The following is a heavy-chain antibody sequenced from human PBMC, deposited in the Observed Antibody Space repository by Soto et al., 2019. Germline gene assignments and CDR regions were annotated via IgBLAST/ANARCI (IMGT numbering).Heavy chain of an antibody. V-gene: IGHV1-46*01. D-gene: IGHD3-9*01. CDR2: INPSGGST. J-gene: IGHJ4*02. CDR3: ARGDYDVLTGHYPLDY. Sequence: QVQLVQSGAEVKKPGASVKVSCKASGYSLTTYYMHWMREAPGQGFAWMGIINPSGGSTSYAQHYQDRITMTRDTSTTTVDMELSSLRSEDTAVYFCARGDYDVLTGHYPLDYWGQGTLVTVSS. CDR1: GYSLTTYY.